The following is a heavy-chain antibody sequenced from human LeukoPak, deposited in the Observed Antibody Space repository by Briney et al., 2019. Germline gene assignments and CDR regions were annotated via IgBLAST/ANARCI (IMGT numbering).Heavy chain of an antibody. CDR1: GFTFSSYA. J-gene: IGHJ4*02. V-gene: IGHV3-23*01. D-gene: IGHD6-6*01. Sequence: GGSLRLSCAASGFTFSSYAMSWVRQAPGKGLEWVSAISGSGGSTYYADSVKGRFTISRDNAKNTLYLQMNSLRAEDTAVYYCGRSSYSSSGGAPDCWGQGTLVTVSS. CDR3: GRSSYSSSGGAPDC. CDR2: ISGSGGST.